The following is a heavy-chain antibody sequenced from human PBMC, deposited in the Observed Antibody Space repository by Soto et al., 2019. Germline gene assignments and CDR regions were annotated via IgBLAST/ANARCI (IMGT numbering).Heavy chain of an antibody. CDR3: ARGGSLYWYFDL. CDR2: INAGNGNT. D-gene: IGHD1-26*01. J-gene: IGHJ2*01. Sequence: PGQRLEWMGWINAGNGNTKYSQKFQGRVTITRDTSASTAYMELSSLRSEDTAVYYCARGGSLYWYFDLWGRGTLVTVSS. V-gene: IGHV1-3*01.